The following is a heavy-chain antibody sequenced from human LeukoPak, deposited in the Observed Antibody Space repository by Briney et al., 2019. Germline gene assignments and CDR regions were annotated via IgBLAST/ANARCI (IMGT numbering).Heavy chain of an antibody. CDR3: ARVSFGYSYGPTPHDAFDI. D-gene: IGHD5-18*01. Sequence: NPSETLSFTCTVSGGSISSYYWSWIRQPPGKGLEWIGRSYTSGSTNYNPSLKSRVTMSVDTSKNQFSLKLSPVTAADTAVYYCARVSFGYSYGPTPHDAFDIWGQGTMVTVSS. J-gene: IGHJ3*02. CDR1: GGSISSYY. CDR2: SYTSGST. V-gene: IGHV4-4*07.